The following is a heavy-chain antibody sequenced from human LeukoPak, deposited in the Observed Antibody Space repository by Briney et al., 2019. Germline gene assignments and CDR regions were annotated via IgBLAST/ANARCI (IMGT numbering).Heavy chain of an antibody. CDR1: GFTLSNNA. D-gene: IGHD3-3*01. J-gene: IGHJ3*01. Sequence: GGSLRLSCAASGFTLSNNAMAWVRQAPGKGLEWVSGIDGGRDNTHYADSVKGRFTISRGSSKNALYLQMNSLRVEDTAVYYCAKDILGWTFDVWGQGALVTVS. CDR3: AKDILGWTFDV. CDR2: IDGGRDNT. V-gene: IGHV3-23*01.